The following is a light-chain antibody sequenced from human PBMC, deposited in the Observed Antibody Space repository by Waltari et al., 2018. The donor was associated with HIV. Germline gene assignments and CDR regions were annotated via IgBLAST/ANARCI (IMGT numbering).Light chain of an antibody. CDR3: QVWDSSSGVV. CDR2: YDS. Sequence: SYVLTQSPSVPVAPGKTARITCGGNNIGSKSVHWYQKKPGQAPVLVIYYDSDRPSGIPERFSGSNSGNTATLAISRVEAGDEADYYCQVWDSSSGVVFGGGTRLTVL. V-gene: IGLV3-21*04. J-gene: IGLJ2*01. CDR1: NIGSKS.